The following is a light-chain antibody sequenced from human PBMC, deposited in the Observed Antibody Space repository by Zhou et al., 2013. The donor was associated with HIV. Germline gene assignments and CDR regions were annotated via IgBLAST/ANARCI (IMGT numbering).Light chain of an antibody. Sequence: DIQMTQSPSSVSASVGDRVTIPCRASQGISTWLAWYQQKPGKAPKLLIYDASNLETGVPSRFSGSGSGADFTFTISSLQPEDIATYYCQQYDNLPRTFGQGTKVEIK. J-gene: IGKJ1*01. CDR2: DAS. V-gene: IGKV1-33*01. CDR1: QGISTW. CDR3: QQYDNLPRT.